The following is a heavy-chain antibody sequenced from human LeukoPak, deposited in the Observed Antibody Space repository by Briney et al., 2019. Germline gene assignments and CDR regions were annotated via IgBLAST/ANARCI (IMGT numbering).Heavy chain of an antibody. D-gene: IGHD3-9*01. CDR1: GFTFDDYA. CDR3: ARLDTGYSIDS. J-gene: IGHJ4*02. V-gene: IGHV3-9*01. Sequence: GRSLRLSCVASGFTFDDYAMHWVRQAPGKGLEWVSGITWHSENIDYADSVKGRFTISRDNAKNSLYLQMNSLRAEDTAVFYCARLDTGYSIDSWGQGTLVTVSS. CDR2: ITWHSENI.